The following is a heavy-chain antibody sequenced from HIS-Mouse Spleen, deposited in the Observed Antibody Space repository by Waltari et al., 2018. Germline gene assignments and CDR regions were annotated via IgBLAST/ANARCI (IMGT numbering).Heavy chain of an antibody. V-gene: IGHV3-23*01. CDR2: ISGSGGST. D-gene: IGHD6-19*01. Sequence: EVQLLESGGGLVQPGGSLRLSCAASGFTFSSYAMSWVRQAPGKGLEWVSAISGSGGSTDSADSVKGRFTISRDNSKNTLYLQMNSLRAEDTAVYYCARDRGQWLANDAFDIWGQGTMVTVSS. CDR3: ARDRGQWLANDAFDI. CDR1: GFTFSSYA. J-gene: IGHJ3*02.